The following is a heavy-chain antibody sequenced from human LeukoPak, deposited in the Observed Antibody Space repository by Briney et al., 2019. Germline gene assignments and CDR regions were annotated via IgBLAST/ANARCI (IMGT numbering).Heavy chain of an antibody. CDR1: GDTFTDYY. CDR2: INPNSGAT. Sequence: GASVKVSCKASGDTFTDYYIHWVRQAPGQGLEWMGWINPNSGATNYAQKFQGRVTMTRDTSISTAYMELSTLRSDDTAVYYCATASGRFSPIDYCGHGALVTVSS. V-gene: IGHV1-2*02. CDR3: ATASGRFSPIDY. J-gene: IGHJ4*01. D-gene: IGHD3-10*01.